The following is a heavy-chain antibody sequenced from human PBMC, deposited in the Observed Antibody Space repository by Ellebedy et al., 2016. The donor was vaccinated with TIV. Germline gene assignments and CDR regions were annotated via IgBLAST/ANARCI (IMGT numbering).Heavy chain of an antibody. D-gene: IGHD2-15*01. V-gene: IGHV3-23*01. CDR3: ARRSAGAFDI. J-gene: IGHJ3*02. Sequence: GESLKISXAASGFTFNSYAMSWVRQAPGKGLEWVSAISGSGGSTYYADSVKGRFTIAKDSSRNTLYVYLQMNSLRAEDTAVYYCARRSAGAFDIWGQGTMVTVSS. CDR2: ISGSGGST. CDR1: GFTFNSYA.